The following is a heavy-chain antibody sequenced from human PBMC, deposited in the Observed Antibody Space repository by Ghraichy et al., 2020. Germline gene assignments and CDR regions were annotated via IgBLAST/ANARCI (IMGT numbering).Heavy chain of an antibody. CDR2: IYPNSGGT. CDR1: GYTFTGYY. D-gene: IGHD2-15*01. CDR3: ARGYCSGGSCWDTFDI. Sequence: ASVKVSCKASGYTFTGYYMHWVRQAPGQGLEWMGWIYPNSGGTNYAQKFEGRVTMTRDTSTTTASMELSRLRSDDTAGYYCARGYCSGGSCWDTFDIWGQGTMVTGSS. V-gene: IGHV1-2*02. J-gene: IGHJ3*02.